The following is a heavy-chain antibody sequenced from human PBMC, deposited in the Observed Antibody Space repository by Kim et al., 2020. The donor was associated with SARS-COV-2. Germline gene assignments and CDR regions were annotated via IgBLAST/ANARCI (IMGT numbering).Heavy chain of an antibody. CDR3: TTDHQQLVVRPPVDY. J-gene: IGHJ4*02. V-gene: IGHV3-15*01. CDR2: IKSKTDGGTT. CDR1: GFTFSNTW. Sequence: GGSLRLSCAASGFTFSNTWMSWVRQAPGKGLEWVGRIKSKTDGGTTDYAAPVKGRFTISRDDSKNTLYLQMNSLKTEDTAVYYCTTDHQQLVVRPPVDYWGQGTLVTVSS. D-gene: IGHD6-13*01.